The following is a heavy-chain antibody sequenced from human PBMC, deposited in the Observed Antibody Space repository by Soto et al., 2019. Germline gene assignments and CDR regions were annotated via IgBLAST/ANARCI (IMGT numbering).Heavy chain of an antibody. D-gene: IGHD3-16*02. V-gene: IGHV3-9*01. CDR2: ISWNSGKI. J-gene: IGHJ6*02. Sequence: VHLVESGGGSVQPGRSLRLSCVASGFTFDDHAMHWVRQDPGRGLEWVAGISWNSGKIAYADSVKGRFTISRDNAKSSLYLQMNSLSGDDSALYYCAKDKSNEELSVYYYNGLDVWGQGTAVTVSS. CDR1: GFTFDDHA. CDR3: AKDKSNEELSVYYYNGLDV.